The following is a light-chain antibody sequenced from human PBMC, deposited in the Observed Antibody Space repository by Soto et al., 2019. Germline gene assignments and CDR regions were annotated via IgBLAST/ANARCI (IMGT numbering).Light chain of an antibody. CDR3: QQYNSFPWT. J-gene: IGKJ1*01. CDR1: QDIAIY. CDR2: AAS. V-gene: IGKV1-9*01. Sequence: IQLTQSPSSLSASVGDRVTITCRASQDIAIYLAWYQQKPGEAPKLLIYAASTLYGGVPSRFSGSGSGTEFTLTISSLQPDDFATYHCQQYNSFPWTFGQGTKVEIK.